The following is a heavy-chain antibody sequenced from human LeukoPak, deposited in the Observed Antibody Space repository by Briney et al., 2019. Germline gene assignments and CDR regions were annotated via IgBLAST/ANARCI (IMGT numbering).Heavy chain of an antibody. V-gene: IGHV3-20*04. D-gene: IGHD3-3*01. Sequence: PGGSLRLSCAASGFTFDDYGMSWVRQAPWKGLEWVSGINWNGGSTGYADSVKGRFTISRDNAKNSLYLQMNSLRAEDTALYYCARVSTIFGVSGGFDYWGQGTLVTVSS. CDR2: INWNGGST. CDR1: GFTFDDYG. J-gene: IGHJ4*02. CDR3: ARVSTIFGVSGGFDY.